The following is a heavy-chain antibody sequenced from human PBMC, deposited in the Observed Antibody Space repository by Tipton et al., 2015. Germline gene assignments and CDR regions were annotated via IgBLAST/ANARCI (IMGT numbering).Heavy chain of an antibody. Sequence: LRLSCTVSGGSISNNYWGWIRQPPGKGLEYIGYIFYSGDTNYNPSLKSRVSMSVDTSKNQISLTLTSVTAADTAVYYCARDFTPYQYYAMDVWGQGTSVTASS. J-gene: IGHJ6*02. V-gene: IGHV4-59*13. CDR3: ARDFTPYQYYAMDV. CDR2: IFYSGDT. CDR1: GGSISNNY.